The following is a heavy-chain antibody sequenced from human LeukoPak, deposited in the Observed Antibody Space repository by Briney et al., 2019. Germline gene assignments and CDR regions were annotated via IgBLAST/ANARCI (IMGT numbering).Heavy chain of an antibody. CDR1: GLTFSNYW. D-gene: IGHD4-11*01. J-gene: IGHJ5*02. CDR2: FKSDGSST. V-gene: IGHV3-74*01. CDR3: AKDNSPGWFGP. Sequence: GGSLRLSCATSGLTFSNYWMHWVRKVPGKGLVWVSRFKSDGSSTSYADSVKGRFTISRDNAKNTLYLQMNSLRAEATPIYFCAKDNSPGWFGPWGQGTLVTVSS.